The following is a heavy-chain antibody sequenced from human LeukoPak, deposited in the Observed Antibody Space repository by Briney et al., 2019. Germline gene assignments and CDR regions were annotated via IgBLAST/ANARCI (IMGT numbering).Heavy chain of an antibody. V-gene: IGHV4-34*01. CDR3: ARRRLLDAFDI. Sequence: SETLSLTCAVYGGSFSGYYWSWIRQPPGKGLEWIGEINHSGSTNYNPSLKSRVTISVDTSKNQFSLKLSSVTAADTAVYYCARRRLLDAFDIWGQGTMVTVSS. CDR1: GGSFSGYY. CDR2: INHSGST. D-gene: IGHD1-26*01. J-gene: IGHJ3*02.